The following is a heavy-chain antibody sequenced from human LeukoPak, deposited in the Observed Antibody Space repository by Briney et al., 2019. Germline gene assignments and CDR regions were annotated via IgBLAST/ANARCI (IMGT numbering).Heavy chain of an antibody. J-gene: IGHJ4*02. CDR3: ARVLDGGNSGAHY. D-gene: IGHD4-23*01. V-gene: IGHV4-34*01. Sequence: SEPLSLTCAVYGGFFSGYYWSWIRQPPGKGLEWIGEINHRGSTNYNPSLKSRVTISVDTSKNQFSLKLSSVTAADTAVYYCARVLDGGNSGAHYWGQGTLVTVSS. CDR2: INHRGST. CDR1: GGFFSGYY.